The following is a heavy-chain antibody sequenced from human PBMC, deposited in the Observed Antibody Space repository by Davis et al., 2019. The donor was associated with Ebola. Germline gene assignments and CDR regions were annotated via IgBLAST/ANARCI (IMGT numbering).Heavy chain of an antibody. D-gene: IGHD5-12*01. CDR2: IYHSGST. J-gene: IGHJ4*02. V-gene: IGHV4-39*01. Sequence: SETLSLICTVSGGSISSGSYYWGWVRQPPGKGLEWIGSIYHSGSTYYNPSLESRVSISVDTTTNQFSMKLSSVTAADTAVYYCARHSGYYYFDSWGRGTLVTVSS. CDR3: ARHSGYYYFDS. CDR1: GGSISSGSYY.